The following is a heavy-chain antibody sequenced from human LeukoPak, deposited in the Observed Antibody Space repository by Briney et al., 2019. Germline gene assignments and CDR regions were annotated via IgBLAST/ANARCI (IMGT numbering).Heavy chain of an antibody. D-gene: IGHD3-3*01. Sequence: GGSLRLSCVASGFTFSDYSMHWVRQAPGQGLVWVSRIKSDVTTTNYADSVKGRFTISRDNSKNTLYLQMNSLRAEDTAVYYCAKDRGNYDFWSGYLLDYWGQGTLVTVSS. CDR2: IKSDVTTT. J-gene: IGHJ4*02. CDR1: GFTFSDYS. V-gene: IGHV3-74*01. CDR3: AKDRGNYDFWSGYLLDY.